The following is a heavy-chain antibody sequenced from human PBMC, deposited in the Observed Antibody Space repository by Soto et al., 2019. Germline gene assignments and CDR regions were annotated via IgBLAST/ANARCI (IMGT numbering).Heavy chain of an antibody. CDR2: ISGSGGST. J-gene: IGHJ5*02. CDR3: AKDPWIFGVVITTHYSDP. D-gene: IGHD3-3*01. CDR1: GFTFSSYA. Sequence: SLRLSCAASGFTFSSYAMSWVRQAPGKGLEWVSAISGSGGSTYYADSVKGRFTISRDNSKNTLYLQMNSLRAEDTAVYYCAKDPWIFGVVITTHYSDPWGQGTLVTVSS. V-gene: IGHV3-23*01.